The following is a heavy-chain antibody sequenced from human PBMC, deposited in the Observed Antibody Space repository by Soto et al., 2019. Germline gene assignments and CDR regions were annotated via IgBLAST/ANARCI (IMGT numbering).Heavy chain of an antibody. CDR1: GYSISSGYY. CDR2: IYHSGST. J-gene: IGHJ3*02. D-gene: IGHD1-26*01. V-gene: IGHV4-38-2*02. CDR3: ARDWEGRGAFDI. Sequence: SETLSLTCAVPGYSISSGYYWGWIRQPPGKGLEWIGSIYHSGSTYYNPSLKSRVTISVDTSKNQFSLKLSSVTAADTAVYYCARDWEGRGAFDIWGQGTMVTVSS.